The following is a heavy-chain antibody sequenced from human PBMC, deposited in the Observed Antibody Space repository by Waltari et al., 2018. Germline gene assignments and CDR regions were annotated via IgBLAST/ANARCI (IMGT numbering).Heavy chain of an antibody. CDR2: FDPKNGEM. D-gene: IGHD1-1*01. CDR1: GYTLSEVS. J-gene: IGHJ4*02. CDR3: ATDQGPTGFDY. V-gene: IGHV1-24*01. Sequence: QVQLVQSGAEVKKPGASVKFSCKVSGYTLSEVSMHWVRQAPGKGLEWMGGFDPKNGEMIYARKFQGRVTMTEDTSADTAYMELISLRSGDTAVYYCATDQGPTGFDYWGQGTLVTVSS.